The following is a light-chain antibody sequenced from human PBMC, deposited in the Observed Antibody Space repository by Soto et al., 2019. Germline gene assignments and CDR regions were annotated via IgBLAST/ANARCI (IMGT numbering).Light chain of an antibody. Sequence: DIQMTQSPSSLSASVGDRVTITCRASQSIISSLNWYQQKPGKAPKLLIYAASSLQSGVPSRFSGSVSGTDFTLNISSLQPEDFATYYCQKSYSTPLTFGQGNKVEIK. J-gene: IGKJ1*01. CDR2: AAS. CDR1: QSIISS. CDR3: QKSYSTPLT. V-gene: IGKV1-39*01.